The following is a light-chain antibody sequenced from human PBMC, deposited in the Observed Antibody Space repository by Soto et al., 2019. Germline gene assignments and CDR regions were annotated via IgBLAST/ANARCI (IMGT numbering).Light chain of an antibody. Sequence: EIVLTQSPGSLSFYPGERATLSCRASQSVSSGFFAWYQQKPGQAPRLIIYGASNRATGIPDRFSGSGSGTDLTLTISRLEPEDFAVYYCQQYASSVTFGQGTKVEVK. J-gene: IGKJ1*01. V-gene: IGKV3-20*01. CDR2: GAS. CDR3: QQYASSVT. CDR1: QSVSSGF.